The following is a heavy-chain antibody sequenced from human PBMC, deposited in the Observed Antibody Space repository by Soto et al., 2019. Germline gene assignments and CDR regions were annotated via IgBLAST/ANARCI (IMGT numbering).Heavy chain of an antibody. V-gene: IGHV3-9*01. Sequence: EVQLVESGGGLVQPGRSLRLSCAASGFTFDDYAMHWVRQAPGKGLEWVSGISWNSGSIGYADSVKGRFTISRDNAKNSLYLKMNGLRAEDTALYYCAKGGGTGDIPLGDDAFDIWGQGTMVTVSS. D-gene: IGHD7-27*01. CDR3: AKGGGTGDIPLGDDAFDI. J-gene: IGHJ3*02. CDR2: ISWNSGSI. CDR1: GFTFDDYA.